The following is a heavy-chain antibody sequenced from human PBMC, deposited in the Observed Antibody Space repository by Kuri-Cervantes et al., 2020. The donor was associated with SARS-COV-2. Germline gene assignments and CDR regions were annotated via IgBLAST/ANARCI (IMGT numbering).Heavy chain of an antibody. CDR3: ARDRGPLNGMDV. Sequence: SVKVSCKASGGTFSSYAISWVRQAPGQGLEWMGGIIPILGIANYAQKFQGRVTITADESTSTAYMELSSLRSEDTAVYYCARDRGPLNGMDVWGQGTTVTVSS. V-gene: IGHV1-69*10. CDR2: IIPILGIA. D-gene: IGHD3-16*01. CDR1: GGTFSSYA. J-gene: IGHJ6*02.